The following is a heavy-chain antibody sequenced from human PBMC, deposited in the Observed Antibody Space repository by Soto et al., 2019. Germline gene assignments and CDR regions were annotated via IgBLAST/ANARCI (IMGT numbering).Heavy chain of an antibody. CDR2: ISSSSSTI. Sequence: GGSLRLSCAASGFTFSSYSMNWVRQAPGKGLEWVSYISSSSSTIYYADSVKGRFTISRDNAKNSLYLQMNSLRAEDTAVYYCAREPLWTLVVPAAKGPQDAFDIWGQGTMVTVSS. J-gene: IGHJ3*02. CDR3: AREPLWTLVVPAAKGPQDAFDI. D-gene: IGHD2-2*01. CDR1: GFTFSSYS. V-gene: IGHV3-48*01.